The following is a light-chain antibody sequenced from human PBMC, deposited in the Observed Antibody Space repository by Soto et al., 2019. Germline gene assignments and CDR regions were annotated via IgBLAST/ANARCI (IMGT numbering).Light chain of an antibody. CDR3: QQRSNWPRPT. Sequence: EIVLTQSPATLSLSPGERATLSCRASQSVSSYLAWYQQKPGQAPRLLIYDASNRATGIPARFSGSGSGTDFTLTISSLEPEDFAVYYRQQRSNWPRPTFGQGTRLEIK. V-gene: IGKV3-11*01. J-gene: IGKJ5*01. CDR1: QSVSSY. CDR2: DAS.